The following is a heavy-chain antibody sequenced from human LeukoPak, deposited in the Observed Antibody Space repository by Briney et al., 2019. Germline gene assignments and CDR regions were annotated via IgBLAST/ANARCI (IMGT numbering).Heavy chain of an antibody. V-gene: IGHV1-8*01. J-gene: IGHJ4*02. CDR2: MNPNSGNK. CDR1: GYTFTNYD. Sequence: ASVKVSCKASGYTFTNYDIHWVRQASGLGLEWMGWMNPNSGNKDYAQKYRGRIIMTRNTSISTAFLELSSLRSEDTAIYYCARGGKLGAHDIWGQGSLVTVSS. CDR3: ARGGKLGAHDI. D-gene: IGHD1-26*01.